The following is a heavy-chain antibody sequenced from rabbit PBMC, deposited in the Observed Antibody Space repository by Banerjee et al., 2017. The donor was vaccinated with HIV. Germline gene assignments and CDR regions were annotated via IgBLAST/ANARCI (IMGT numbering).Heavy chain of an antibody. J-gene: IGHJ4*01. Sequence: QEQLVESGGGLVQPEGSLALTCKASGFTISSGYDMCWVRQAPGKGLEWIACMYAGNNGDTRYASWAKGRFTISRPSSTTVTLQMTSLTAADTATYFCARDGFGTGPDYDLWGQGTLVTIS. D-gene: IGHD7-1*01. CDR1: GFTISSGYD. V-gene: IGHV1S45*01. CDR2: MYAGNNGDT. CDR3: ARDGFGTGPDYDL.